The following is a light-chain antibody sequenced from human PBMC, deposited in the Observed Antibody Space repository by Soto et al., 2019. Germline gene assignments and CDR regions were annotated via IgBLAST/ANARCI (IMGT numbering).Light chain of an antibody. CDR2: TTS. J-gene: IGKJ4*01. V-gene: IGKV1D-12*01. CDR3: QQANSFPLT. CDR1: QDINNW. Sequence: DIQMTQFPSSVSASVGDRVTITCRASQDINNWLAWYQQKPGKAPKVLIYTTSNLQSGAPSRFSGSRSGTDFTLTINNLQPEDFATYYCQQANSFPLTFGGGTKVEIK.